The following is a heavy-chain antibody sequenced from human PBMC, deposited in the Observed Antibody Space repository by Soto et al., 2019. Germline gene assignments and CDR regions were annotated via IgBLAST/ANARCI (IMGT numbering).Heavy chain of an antibody. Sequence: EVQLLESGGGLGQPGGSLRLSCEASGFTFWNYAMTWVRQAPGKGPEWVSSISRNGDRTYYVDSVKGRFIISRDNSENRLFLQMDSLRAEDAAIYYCVKDWSGEKCPCMDVWGQGTTVTVSS. J-gene: IGHJ6*02. CDR1: GFTFWNYA. V-gene: IGHV3-23*01. CDR2: ISRNGDRT. D-gene: IGHD3-3*01. CDR3: VKDWSGEKCPCMDV.